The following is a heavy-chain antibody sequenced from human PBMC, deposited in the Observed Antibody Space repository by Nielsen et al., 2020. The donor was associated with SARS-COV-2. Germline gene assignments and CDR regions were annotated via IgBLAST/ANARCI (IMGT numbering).Heavy chain of an antibody. CDR1: GFTFSSYG. Sequence: GGSLRLSCAASGFTFSSYGMHWVRQAPGKGLEWVAVISYDGSNKYYADSVKGRFTISRDNSKNTLYLQMNSLRAEDTAVYYCARDAYYGYVRPFDYWGQGTLVTVSS. J-gene: IGHJ4*02. V-gene: IGHV3-30*03. CDR2: ISYDGSNK. CDR3: ARDAYYGYVRPFDY. D-gene: IGHD3-10*01.